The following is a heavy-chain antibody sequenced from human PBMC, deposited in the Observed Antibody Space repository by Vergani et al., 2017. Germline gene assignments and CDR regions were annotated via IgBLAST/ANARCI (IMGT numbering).Heavy chain of an antibody. Sequence: EVQLVESGGGLVQPGGSLRLPCAASGFTFSSYSMNWVRQAPGKGLGWVSYISSSSSTIYYADSVKGRFTISRDNAKNSLYLQMNSLRAEHTAVYYCARGRPGSGYYSGYFDYWGQGTLVTVSS. CDR1: GFTFSSYS. J-gene: IGHJ4*02. CDR2: ISSSSSTI. CDR3: ARGRPGSGYYSGYFDY. V-gene: IGHV3-48*01. D-gene: IGHD3-22*01.